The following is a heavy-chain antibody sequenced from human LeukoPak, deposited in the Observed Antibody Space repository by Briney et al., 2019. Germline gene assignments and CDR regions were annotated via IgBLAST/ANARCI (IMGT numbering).Heavy chain of an antibody. CDR2: IYYSGTT. V-gene: IGHV4-39*01. J-gene: IGHJ3*02. CDR3: ARHRSYYESRDAFDI. Sequence: PSETLSLTCTVSGGSISSSSYYWGWIRQPPGKGLEWIGSIYYSGTTYYNPSLKSRVTISVDTSKNQFSLRLSSVTAADTAVYYCARHRSYYESRDAFDIWGQGTMVTVSS. D-gene: IGHD3-3*01. CDR1: GGSISSSSYY.